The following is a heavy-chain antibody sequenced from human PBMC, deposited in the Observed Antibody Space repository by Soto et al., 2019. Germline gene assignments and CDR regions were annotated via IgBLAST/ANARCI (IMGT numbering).Heavy chain of an antibody. V-gene: IGHV3-11*04. D-gene: IGHD2-15*01. CDR2: ISSGGDDL. Sequence: PGGSLRLSCEVFGLTCSDYGFDWMRQAPGKGLEWVAHISSGGDDLRYGDSVRGRFTISRDNARRSLYLQMTTLGVEDTAVYYCARKVEARWGRGTMVTVSS. CDR3: ARKVEAR. J-gene: IGHJ3*01. CDR1: GLTCSDYG.